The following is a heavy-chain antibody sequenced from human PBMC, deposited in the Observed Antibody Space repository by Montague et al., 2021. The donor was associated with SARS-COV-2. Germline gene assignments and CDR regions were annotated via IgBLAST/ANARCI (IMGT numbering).Heavy chain of an antibody. CDR3: ARVGFYTESYYDY. Sequence: TLSLTCTVSGDSPNNGGYYWSWVRQHPGKGLEWIGIIFHSGSTHLNPSLKSRITMSADTSTNQFSLHLSSVTAADTAVYFCARVGFYTESYYDYWGRGTLVTVSA. CDR2: IFHSGST. J-gene: IGHJ4*02. V-gene: IGHV4-31*03. CDR1: GDSPNNGGYY. D-gene: IGHD1-26*01.